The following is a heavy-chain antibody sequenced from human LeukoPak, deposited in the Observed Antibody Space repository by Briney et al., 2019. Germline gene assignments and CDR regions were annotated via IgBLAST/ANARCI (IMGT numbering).Heavy chain of an antibody. V-gene: IGHV4-4*07. D-gene: IGHD3-22*01. CDR3: ARDMGYDSSGYYSYDAFDI. Sequence: SETLSLTCTVSGGSMSSYYWSWIRQPAGKGLEWIGRIYTSGSTNYNPSLKSRVTMSVDTSKNQFSLKLSSVTAADTAVYYCARDMGYDSSGYYSYDAFDIWGQGTMVTVSS. J-gene: IGHJ3*02. CDR1: GGSMSSYY. CDR2: IYTSGST.